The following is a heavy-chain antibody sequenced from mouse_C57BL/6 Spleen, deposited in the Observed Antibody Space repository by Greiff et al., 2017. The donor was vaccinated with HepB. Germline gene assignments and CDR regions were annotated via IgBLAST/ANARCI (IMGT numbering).Heavy chain of an antibody. CDR1: GYTFTSYW. CDR2: IYPGNSDT. V-gene: IGHV1-5*01. D-gene: IGHD1-1*01. CDR3: TRHFHYYGSSGGYFDV. J-gene: IGHJ1*03. Sequence: EVQLQQSGTVLARPGASVKMSCKTSGYTFTSYWMHWVKQRPGQGLEWIGAIYPGNSDTSYNQKFKGKAKLTAVTSASTAYMELSSLTNEDSAVYYCTRHFHYYGSSGGYFDVWGTGTTVTVSS.